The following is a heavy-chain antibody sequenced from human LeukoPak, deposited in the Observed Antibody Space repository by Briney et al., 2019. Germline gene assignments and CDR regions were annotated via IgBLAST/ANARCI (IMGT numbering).Heavy chain of an antibody. CDR1: GFTFSSYS. J-gene: IGHJ4*02. CDR2: ISSSSSTI. D-gene: IGHD3-22*01. CDR3: ARDELYYYDSSGYFSFDY. V-gene: IGHV3-48*01. Sequence: PGGSLRLSCAASGFTFSSYSMNWVRQAPGKGLEWVSYISSSSSTIYYADSVKGRSTTSRDNAKNSLYLQMNSLRAEDTAVYYCARDELYYYDSSGYFSFDYWGQGTLVTVSS.